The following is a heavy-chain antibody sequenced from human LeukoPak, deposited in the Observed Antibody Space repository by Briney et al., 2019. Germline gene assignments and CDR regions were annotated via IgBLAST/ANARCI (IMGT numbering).Heavy chain of an antibody. CDR1: GFTVSSNC. CDR3: ARRYCTGGTCYFFDY. J-gene: IGHJ4*02. Sequence: GGSLRLSCAASGFTVSSNCMGWVRQAPGEGLEWVSLICYSGNIYYTDSVKGRFTISRDDSKNTVFLQMNSLRGEDTAVYYCARRYCTGGTCYFFDYWGQGTLVTVSS. V-gene: IGHV3-53*01. CDR2: ICYSGNI. D-gene: IGHD2-15*01.